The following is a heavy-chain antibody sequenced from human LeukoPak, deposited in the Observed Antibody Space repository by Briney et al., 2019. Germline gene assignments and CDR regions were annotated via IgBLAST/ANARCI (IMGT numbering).Heavy chain of an antibody. CDR1: GYTFTSYD. CDR2: MNPNSGNT. D-gene: IGHD3-3*01. Sequence: PGASVKVSCKASGYTFTSYDINWVRQATGQGLEWMGWMNPNSGNTGYAQKFQGRVTITRNTSISTAYMELSSLRSEDTAVYYCARGQGSRYDFWSGYLADNYFDYWGQGTLVTVSS. CDR3: ARGQGSRYDFWSGYLADNYFDY. J-gene: IGHJ4*02. V-gene: IGHV1-8*03.